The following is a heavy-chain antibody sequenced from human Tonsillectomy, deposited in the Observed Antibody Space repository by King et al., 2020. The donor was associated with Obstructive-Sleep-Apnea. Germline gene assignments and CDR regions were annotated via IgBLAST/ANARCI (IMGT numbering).Heavy chain of an antibody. Sequence: VQLQESGPGLVKPSETLSLTCTVSGGSIISYYWSWIRQPPGKGLGGIGYIYYSGSTTSNPSFRSRVTISVDTSKNQFSLKLSPVTAADTAVYYCARKAKYYYDSSGYYSSAFDIWGQGTMVTVSS. D-gene: IGHD3-22*01. V-gene: IGHV4-59*01. CDR3: ARKAKYYYDSSGYYSSAFDI. CDR2: IYYSGST. J-gene: IGHJ3*02. CDR1: GGSIISYY.